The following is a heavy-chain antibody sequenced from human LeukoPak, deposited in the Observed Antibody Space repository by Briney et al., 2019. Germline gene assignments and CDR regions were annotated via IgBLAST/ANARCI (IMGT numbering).Heavy chain of an antibody. CDR1: GYTFTSYY. Sequence: ASVKVSCKASGYTFTSYYMYWVRQAPGQGLEWMGIINPSGGSTSYAQKFQGRVTMTRDTSTGTVYMELSCLRSEDTAVYYCARAPFSSRCSSTSCYYCYYYMDVWGKGTTVTVSS. CDR3: ARAPFSSRCSSTSCYYCYYYMDV. J-gene: IGHJ6*03. V-gene: IGHV1-46*01. CDR2: INPSGGST. D-gene: IGHD2-2*01.